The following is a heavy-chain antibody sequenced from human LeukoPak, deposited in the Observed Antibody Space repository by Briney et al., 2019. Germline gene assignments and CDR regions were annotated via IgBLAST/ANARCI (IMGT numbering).Heavy chain of an antibody. D-gene: IGHD2-2*01. J-gene: IGHJ6*03. CDR1: GGSFSGYY. CDR3: ARRCSTSCYGFGLAPAYYMDV. V-gene: IGHV4-34*01. Sequence: PSETLSLTYAVYGGSFSGYYWSWIRQPPGKGLEWIGEINHSGSTNYNPSLKSRVTISVDTSKNQFSLKLSSVTAADTAVYYCARRCSTSCYGFGLAPAYYMDVWGKGTTVTVSS. CDR2: INHSGST.